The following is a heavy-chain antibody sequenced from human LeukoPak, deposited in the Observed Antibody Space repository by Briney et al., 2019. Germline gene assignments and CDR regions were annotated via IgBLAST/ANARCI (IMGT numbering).Heavy chain of an antibody. CDR2: TYYRSKWYN. Sequence: SQTLSLTCALSGDSVSSNSAAWNWIRQSPSRGLEWLGRTYYRSKWYNDYAVSVKSRITINPDTSKNQFSLQLNSVTPEDTAVYYCARHAQLRYFDWLFYYFDYWGQGTLVTVSS. D-gene: IGHD3-9*01. V-gene: IGHV6-1*01. J-gene: IGHJ4*02. CDR3: ARHAQLRYFDWLFYYFDY. CDR1: GDSVSSNSAA.